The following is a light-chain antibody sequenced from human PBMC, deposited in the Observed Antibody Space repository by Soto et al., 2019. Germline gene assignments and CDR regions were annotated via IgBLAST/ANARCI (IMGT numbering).Light chain of an antibody. CDR3: QQRSNWPPT. J-gene: IGKJ5*01. CDR1: QSISSY. Sequence: DIQMTQSPSSLSAPVGDRVTITCRASQSISSYLNWYQQKPGKAPKLLIYAASSLQSGVPSRFSGSGSGTDFTLTISSLEPEDFAVYYCQQRSNWPPTFGQGTRLEIK. V-gene: IGKV1-39*01. CDR2: AAS.